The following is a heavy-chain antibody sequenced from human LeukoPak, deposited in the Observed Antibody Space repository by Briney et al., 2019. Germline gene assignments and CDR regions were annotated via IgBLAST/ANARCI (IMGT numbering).Heavy chain of an antibody. CDR1: GGSFSGYY. CDR3: ARGVLGVDI. D-gene: IGHD6-6*01. J-gene: IGHJ3*02. V-gene: IGHV4-34*01. Sequence: SETLSLTCAVYGGSFSGYYWSWIRQPPGKGLEWIGEINHSGSTNYNPSLKSRVTISVDTSKNQFSLKLSSVTAADTAVYYCARGVLGVDIWGQGTMVTVSP. CDR2: INHSGST.